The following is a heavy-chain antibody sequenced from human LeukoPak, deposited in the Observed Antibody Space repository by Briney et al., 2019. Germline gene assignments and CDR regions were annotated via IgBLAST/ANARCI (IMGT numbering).Heavy chain of an antibody. V-gene: IGHV3-74*01. CDR2: INTDGSST. CDR3: ARPRGYYYDSEIDY. D-gene: IGHD3-22*01. Sequence: GGSLRLSCAASGFTFSSYWMHWVRQAPGKGLVWVSRINTDGSSTSYADSVKGRFTISRDNAKNTLYLQMNSLRAEDTAVYYCARPRGYYYDSEIDYWGQGTLVTVSS. J-gene: IGHJ4*02. CDR1: GFTFSSYW.